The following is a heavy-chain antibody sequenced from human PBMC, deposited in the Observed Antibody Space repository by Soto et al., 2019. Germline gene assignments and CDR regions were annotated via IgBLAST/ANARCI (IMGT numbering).Heavy chain of an antibody. V-gene: IGHV4-59*01. CDR1: GGSISSYY. CDR2: IYYSGST. J-gene: IGHJ6*03. CDR3: ARAFNRGNAMTLSVYYMDV. Sequence: SETLSLTCTVSGGSISSYYWSWIRQPPGKGLEWIGYIYYSGSTNYNPSLKSRVTISVDPSKNQFSLKLSSVTAADTAVYYCARAFNRGNAMTLSVYYMDVWGKETTVTVSS. D-gene: IGHD7-27*01.